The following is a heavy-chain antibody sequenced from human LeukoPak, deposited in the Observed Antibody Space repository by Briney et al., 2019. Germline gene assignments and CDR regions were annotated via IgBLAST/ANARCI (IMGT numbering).Heavy chain of an antibody. CDR2: FDPEDGET. J-gene: IGHJ6*02. V-gene: IGHV1-24*01. CDR3: ATGQWELHGTYYYYGMDV. Sequence: ASVKVSCKVSGYTLTELSMHWVRQAPGKGLEWMGGFDPEDGETIYAQKFLGRVTMTEDTSTDTAYMELSSLRSEDTAVYYCATGQWELHGTYYYYGMDVWGQGTTVTVSS. CDR1: GYTLTELS. D-gene: IGHD1-26*01.